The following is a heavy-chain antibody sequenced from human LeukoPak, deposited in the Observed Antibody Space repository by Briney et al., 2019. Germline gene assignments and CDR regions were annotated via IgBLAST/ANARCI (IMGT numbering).Heavy chain of an antibody. Sequence: ASVKVSCKASGYTFTSYDINWVRQATGQGLEWMGWMNPNSGNTGYAQKFQGRVTITRNPSISTAYMELSSLRSEDTAVYYCARGRITIFGVVIPDAFDIWGQGTMVTVSS. V-gene: IGHV1-8*03. CDR2: MNPNSGNT. J-gene: IGHJ3*02. D-gene: IGHD3-3*01. CDR3: ARGRITIFGVVIPDAFDI. CDR1: GYTFTSYD.